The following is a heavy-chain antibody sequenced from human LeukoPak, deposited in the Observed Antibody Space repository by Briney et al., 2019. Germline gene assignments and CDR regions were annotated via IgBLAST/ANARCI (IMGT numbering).Heavy chain of an antibody. J-gene: IGHJ6*03. Sequence: ASVKVSCKASGYTFTSYYMHWVRQAPGQGLEWMGWMNPNSGNTGYAQKFQGRVTITRNTSISTAYMELSSLRSEDTAVYYCARNAYYDFWSGYYPLSYYYYMDVWGKGTTVTVSS. V-gene: IGHV1-8*03. CDR3: ARNAYYDFWSGYYPLSYYYYMDV. CDR1: GYTFTSYY. D-gene: IGHD3-3*01. CDR2: MNPNSGNT.